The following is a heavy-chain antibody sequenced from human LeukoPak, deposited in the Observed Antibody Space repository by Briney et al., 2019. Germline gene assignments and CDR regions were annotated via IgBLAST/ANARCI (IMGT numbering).Heavy chain of an antibody. CDR2: IIPIFGTA. Sequence: SLKVSRKPSGGTFSRYAISWLRPAPGRALEWVGGIIPIFGTANYAQKFQRRATITVDESTSTAYMELSSLRSEDTAVYYCARVKDYDSSGYYSRWLDPWGQGTLVTVSS. V-gene: IGHV1-69*01. J-gene: IGHJ5*02. CDR1: GGTFSRYA. CDR3: ARVKDYDSSGYYSRWLDP. D-gene: IGHD3-22*01.